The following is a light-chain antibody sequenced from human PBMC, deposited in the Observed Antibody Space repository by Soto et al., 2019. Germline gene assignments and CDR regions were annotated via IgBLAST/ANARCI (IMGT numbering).Light chain of an antibody. CDR1: QNVSTN. V-gene: IGKV3-15*01. CDR3: QQYNNWPPLT. J-gene: IGKJ4*01. Sequence: EIVMTQPPATLSVSPGERATLSCRASQNVSTNLAWYQQKPGQAPRLLIYRASGRAPGIPARFSGSGSGTEFTLTISSLESEDFALYYCQQYNNWPPLTFGGGTNVEIK. CDR2: RAS.